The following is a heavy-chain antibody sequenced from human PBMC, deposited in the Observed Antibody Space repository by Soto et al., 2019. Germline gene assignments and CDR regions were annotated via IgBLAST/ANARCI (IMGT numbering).Heavy chain of an antibody. CDR2: ISANGQGI. CDR1: GFTFNNYA. Sequence: VGSLRLSCAASGFTFNNYAMSWVRQAPGKGLEWVSAISANGQGIYYADSVKGRFIISRDSSKNTVFLHMDSLTAEDTAVYYCAKDRNYPRDQFHNWGQEPWSPSPQ. CDR3: AKDRNYPRDQFHN. D-gene: IGHD1-7*01. V-gene: IGHV3-23*01. J-gene: IGHJ4*01.